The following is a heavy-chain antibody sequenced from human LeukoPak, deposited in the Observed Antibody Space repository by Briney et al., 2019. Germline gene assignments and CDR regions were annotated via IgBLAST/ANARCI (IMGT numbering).Heavy chain of an antibody. J-gene: IGHJ4*02. CDR2: IYYSGST. CDR1: GGSISSSSYY. D-gene: IGHD3-10*01. Sequence: SETLSLTCTVSGGSISSSSYYWGWIRQPPGKGLEWIGSIYYSGSTYYNPSLKSRVTISVDTSKNQFSLKLSSVTAADTAVYYCARDRWFGVLLPYNLFDYWGQGTLVTVSS. CDR3: ARDRWFGVLLPYNLFDY. V-gene: IGHV4-39*07.